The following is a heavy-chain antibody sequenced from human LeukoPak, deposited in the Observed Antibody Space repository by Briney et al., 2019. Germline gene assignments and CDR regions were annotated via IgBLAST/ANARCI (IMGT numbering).Heavy chain of an antibody. V-gene: IGHV3-21*01. D-gene: IGHD6-13*01. Sequence: GGSLRLSCAASGFTFSSYSMNWVRQAPGKGLEWVSSISSSSSYIYYADSVKGRFTISRDNAKNSLYLQMNSPRAEDTAVYYCASRPPYSSSWYDLDYWGQGTLVTVSS. CDR2: ISSSSSYI. CDR1: GFTFSSYS. CDR3: ASRPPYSSSWYDLDY. J-gene: IGHJ4*02.